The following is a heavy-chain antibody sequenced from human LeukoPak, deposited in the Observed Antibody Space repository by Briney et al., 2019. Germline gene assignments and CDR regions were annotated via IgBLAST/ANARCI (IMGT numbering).Heavy chain of an antibody. CDR3: AREDYDSSGYLLAFDI. D-gene: IGHD3-22*01. V-gene: IGHV1-69*01. CDR2: IIPIFGTA. J-gene: IGHJ3*02. Sequence: SVKVSCKASGGTFSSYAISWVRQAPGQGLEWMGGIIPIFGTANYAQKFQGRVTITADESTSTAYMELSSLRSEDTAVYYCAREDYDSSGYLLAFDIWGQGTMVTVSS. CDR1: GGTFSSYA.